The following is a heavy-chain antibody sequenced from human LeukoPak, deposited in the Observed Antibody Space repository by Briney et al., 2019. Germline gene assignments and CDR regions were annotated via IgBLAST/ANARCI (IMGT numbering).Heavy chain of an antibody. Sequence: GGSLRLSCAASGFSFSSHAMSWVRQAPGNGLEWVSGISGGGGSTFDADSVKGRFTISRDNSKNTLYLQMNSLRADNTAVYYCAKRGGTESFYYYYYMDVWGKGTTVTVSS. D-gene: IGHD2-15*01. CDR3: AKRGGTESFYYYYYMDV. CDR1: GFSFSSHA. CDR2: ISGGGGST. V-gene: IGHV3-23*01. J-gene: IGHJ6*03.